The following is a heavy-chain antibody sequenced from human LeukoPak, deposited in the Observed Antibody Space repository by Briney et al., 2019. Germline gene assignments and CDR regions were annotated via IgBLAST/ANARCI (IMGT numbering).Heavy chain of an antibody. D-gene: IGHD2-15*01. J-gene: IGHJ6*03. CDR1: GGSISSYY. CDR2: IYYSGCT. CDR3: ARVDGKRYCSGGTCYSYYYMDV. Sequence: SETLSLTCTVSGGSISSYYWSWIRQPPGKGLEWIGYIYYSGCTNYNPSLKSRLTISVDTSKNQFSLKLSSVTAADTGVYYCARVDGKRYCSGGTCYSYYYMDVWGKGTTVTVSS. V-gene: IGHV4-59*01.